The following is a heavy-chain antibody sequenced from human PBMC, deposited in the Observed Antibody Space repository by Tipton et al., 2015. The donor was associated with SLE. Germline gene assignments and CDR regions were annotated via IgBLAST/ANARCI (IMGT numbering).Heavy chain of an antibody. CDR3: ANQNWNYYF. Sequence: TLSLTCTVSGGSISSHYWSWIRQPPGKGLEWIGYIYYSGSTYYNPSLKSRVTISLDRFNNQFTLKMTSVTAADTAVYYCANQNWNYYFWGQGNLVTVSS. CDR1: GGSISSHY. J-gene: IGHJ4*02. CDR2: IYYSGST. D-gene: IGHD1-7*01. V-gene: IGHV4-59*11.